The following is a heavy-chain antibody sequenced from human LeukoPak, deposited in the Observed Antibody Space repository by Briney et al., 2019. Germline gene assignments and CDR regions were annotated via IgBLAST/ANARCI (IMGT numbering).Heavy chain of an antibody. CDR2: INHSGST. V-gene: IGHV4-34*01. J-gene: IGHJ4*02. CDR1: GGSFSGYY. D-gene: IGHD6-6*01. Sequence: SETLSLTCAVYGGSFSGYYWSGIRQPPGKGLEWIGGINHSGSTNYNTSLKSRLTISVDTSKHQFSLKLSSVTAADTAVYYCARQGLTGLAARSYSTTGFDYWGQGTLVPVSS. CDR3: ARQGLTGLAARSYSTTGFDY.